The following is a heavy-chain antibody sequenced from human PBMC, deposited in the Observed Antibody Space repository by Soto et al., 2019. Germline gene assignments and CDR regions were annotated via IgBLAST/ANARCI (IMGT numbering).Heavy chain of an antibody. CDR3: ARGGSGDIVVVAAIDY. CDR2: IFYSGST. D-gene: IGHD2-15*01. CDR1: GGSISSGGYY. Sequence: QVQLQESGPGLVKPSQTLSLTCSVSGGSISSGGYYWSWVRQHPGKGLEWIGYIFYSGSTYYNPSLKSRVTISVDTSKNQFSLKLSSVTAADTAVYYCARGGSGDIVVVAAIDYWGQGTLVTVSS. J-gene: IGHJ4*02. V-gene: IGHV4-31*03.